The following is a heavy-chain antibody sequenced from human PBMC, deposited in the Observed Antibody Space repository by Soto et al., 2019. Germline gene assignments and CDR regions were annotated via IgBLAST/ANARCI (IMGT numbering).Heavy chain of an antibody. CDR1: GYSFTSYW. Sequence: PGESLEISCTGVGYSFTSYWIGWVRQMPGKGLEWMGTIYPGDSDTRYSPSFQGQVTISADKSITTAYLQWSSLKASDTAMYYCARGYCTTTICDSWLDPWGQGTLVTVSS. J-gene: IGHJ5*02. D-gene: IGHD2-2*01. V-gene: IGHV5-51*01. CDR3: ARGYCTTTICDSWLDP. CDR2: IYPGDSDT.